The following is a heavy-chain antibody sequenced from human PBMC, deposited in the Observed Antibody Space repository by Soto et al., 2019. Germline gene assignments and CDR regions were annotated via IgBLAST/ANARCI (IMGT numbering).Heavy chain of an antibody. D-gene: IGHD1-7*01. Sequence: ASVKVSCKASGYTFTSYDINWVRQATGQGLEWMGWMNPNSGNTGYAQKFQGRVTMTRNTSISTAYMELSSLRSEDTAVYYCAVAGITGSTWQFYYFLAFWAKGTTVTVS. J-gene: IGHJ6*03. CDR1: GYTFTSYD. CDR2: MNPNSGNT. CDR3: AVAGITGSTWQFYYFLAF. V-gene: IGHV1-8*01.